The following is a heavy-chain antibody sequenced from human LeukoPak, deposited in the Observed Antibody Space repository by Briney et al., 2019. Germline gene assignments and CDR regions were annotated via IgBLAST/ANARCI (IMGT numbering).Heavy chain of an antibody. J-gene: IGHJ4*02. CDR2: ISGSGGST. Sequence: GGSLRLSCAASGFTFSSYAMSWVRQVPGKGLEWVSAISGSGGSTYYADSVKGRFTISRDNSKNTLYLQMNSLRAEDTAVYYCAKDIYQWLVRGGYFDYWGQGTLVTVSS. CDR3: AKDIYQWLVRGGYFDY. CDR1: GFTFSSYA. D-gene: IGHD6-19*01. V-gene: IGHV3-23*01.